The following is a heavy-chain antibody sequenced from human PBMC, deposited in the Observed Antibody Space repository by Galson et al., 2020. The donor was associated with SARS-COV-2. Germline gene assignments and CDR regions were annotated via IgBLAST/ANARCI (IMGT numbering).Heavy chain of an antibody. J-gene: IGHJ6*03. V-gene: IGHV3-23*01. CDR3: AKDFVRGIGYMDV. CDR2: TSATT. D-gene: IGHD3-10*02. Sequence: GGSLRLSCVASGFNFSRYGLSWVRQAPGQGLEWVATTSATTYYADSVRRRFIISRDDSNNILYLQMNGLSADDTAVYYCAKDFVRGIGYMDVWGPGTTVTVSS. CDR1: GFNFSRYG.